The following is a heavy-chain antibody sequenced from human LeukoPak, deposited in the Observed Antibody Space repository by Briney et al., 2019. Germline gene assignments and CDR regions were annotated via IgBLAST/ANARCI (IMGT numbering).Heavy chain of an antibody. V-gene: IGHV4-59*08. CDR1: GGSISSYY. Sequence: SETLSLTCTVSGGSISSYYWSWIRQPPGKGLEWIGYIYYSGSTYYNPSLKSRVTVSVDTSKNQFSLKLSSVTAADTAVYYCARHDVRVGATGEFDYWGQGTLVTVSS. CDR2: IYYSGST. J-gene: IGHJ4*02. CDR3: ARHDVRVGATGEFDY. D-gene: IGHD1-26*01.